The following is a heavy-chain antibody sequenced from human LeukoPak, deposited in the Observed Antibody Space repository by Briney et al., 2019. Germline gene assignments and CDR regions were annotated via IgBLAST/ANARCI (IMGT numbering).Heavy chain of an antibody. CDR2: INSDGGST. J-gene: IGHJ6*02. CDR3: AAASALDYYGSGSYYLREYYYYGMDV. D-gene: IGHD3-10*01. Sequence: PGGSLRLSCAASGFTFSSYWMHWVRQAPGKGLVWVSRINSDGGSTSYADSVKGRFTISRDNAKNTLYLQMNSLRAEDTAVYYCAAASALDYYGSGSYYLREYYYYGMDVWGQGTTVTVSS. V-gene: IGHV3-74*01. CDR1: GFTFSSYW.